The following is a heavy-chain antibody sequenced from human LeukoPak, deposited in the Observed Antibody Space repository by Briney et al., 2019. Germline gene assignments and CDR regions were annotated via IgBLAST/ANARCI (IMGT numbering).Heavy chain of an antibody. CDR3: ARDTDCSSTSCYETDFWFDP. J-gene: IGHJ5*02. CDR2: INPNRGST. CDR1: GYTFTGYY. V-gene: IGHV1-2*02. Sequence: ASVKVSCKASGYTFTGYYMHWVRQAPGQGLEWMGWINPNRGSTNYAQKFQGRVTMTRDTSISTAYMELSRLRSDDTAVYYCARDTDCSSTSCYETDFWFDPWGQGTLVTVSS. D-gene: IGHD2-2*01.